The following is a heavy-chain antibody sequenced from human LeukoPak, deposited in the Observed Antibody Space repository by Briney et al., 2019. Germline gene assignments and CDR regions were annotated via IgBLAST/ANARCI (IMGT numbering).Heavy chain of an antibody. V-gene: IGHV3-23*01. CDR3: ARDGLNYYYGMDV. CDR1: GFTFSSYA. Sequence: PGGSLRLSCAASGFTFSSYAMGWVRQAPGKGLEWVSAISGSGGSTYYADSVKGRFTISRDNSKHTLYLQMNSLRAEDTAVYYCARDGLNYYYGMDVWGQGTTVTVSS. J-gene: IGHJ6*02. CDR2: ISGSGGST.